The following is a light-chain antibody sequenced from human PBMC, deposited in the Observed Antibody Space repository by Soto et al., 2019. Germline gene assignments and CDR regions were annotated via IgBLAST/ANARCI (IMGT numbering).Light chain of an antibody. V-gene: IGKV1-5*03. CDR2: KAS. CDR3: QQYNSYSRT. CDR1: HSISSW. Sequence: DIQRTQSPSTLSASVGDRVTITCRATHSISSWLAWYQQKPGKAPKLLIYKASSLESGVPSRFSGNGSGTEFTLTISSLQPDDFATYYCQQYNSYSRTFGQGTKVDIK. J-gene: IGKJ1*01.